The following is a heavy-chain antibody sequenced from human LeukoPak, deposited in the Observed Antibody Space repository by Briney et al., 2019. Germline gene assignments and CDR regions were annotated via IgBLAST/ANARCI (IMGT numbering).Heavy chain of an antibody. V-gene: IGHV4-59*01. Sequence: PSETLSLTCTVSGGSISSYYWSWIRQPPGKGLEWIGYIYYSGSTNYNPSLKSRVTISVDTSKNQFSLKLSSVTAADTAVYYCARWALGTGTHNWFDPWGQGTLVTVSS. J-gene: IGHJ5*02. CDR2: IYYSGST. D-gene: IGHD1-1*01. CDR1: GGSISSYY. CDR3: ARWALGTGTHNWFDP.